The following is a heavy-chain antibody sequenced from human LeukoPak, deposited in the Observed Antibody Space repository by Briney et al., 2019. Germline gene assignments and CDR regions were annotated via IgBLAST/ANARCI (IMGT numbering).Heavy chain of an antibody. CDR2: IYYSGST. Sequence: SETLSLTCTVSGGSISSSSYYWGWIRQPPGKGLEWIGSIYYSGSTYYNPSLKSRVTISVDTSKNQFSLKLSSVTAADTAVYYCARRYYDSSGEPWGQGTLVNVSS. J-gene: IGHJ5*02. CDR3: ARRYYDSSGEP. CDR1: GGSISSSSYY. D-gene: IGHD3-22*01. V-gene: IGHV4-39*01.